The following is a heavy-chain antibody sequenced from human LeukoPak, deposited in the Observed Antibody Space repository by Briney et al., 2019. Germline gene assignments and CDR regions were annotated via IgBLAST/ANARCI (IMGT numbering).Heavy chain of an antibody. CDR1: GDSISSSNW. CDR2: IYHSGST. Sequence: SETLSLTCDVSGDSISSSNWWNWVRQPPGKGLEWIGGIYHSGSTNYNPSLKSRVTMSVDKSKNQFSLKLSSVTAADTAVYYCGRNGDLSVDYWGQGTLVTVSS. J-gene: IGHJ4*02. CDR3: GRNGDLSVDY. D-gene: IGHD4-17*01. V-gene: IGHV4/OR15-8*01.